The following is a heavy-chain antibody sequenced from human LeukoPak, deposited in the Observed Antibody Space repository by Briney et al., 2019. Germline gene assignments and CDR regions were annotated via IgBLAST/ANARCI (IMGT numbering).Heavy chain of an antibody. D-gene: IGHD4-17*01. CDR1: GFTFSTYS. CDR3: ARVSTTVTPR. Sequence: GGSLRFSCAASGFTFSTYSMNWVRQAPGKGLEWVSCISSSSSSSIYYADSVKGRFTISRDNAKNSLYLQMNSLRAEDTAVYYCARVSTTVTPRWGQGTLVTVSS. J-gene: IGHJ4*02. CDR2: ISSSSSSSI. V-gene: IGHV3-21*01.